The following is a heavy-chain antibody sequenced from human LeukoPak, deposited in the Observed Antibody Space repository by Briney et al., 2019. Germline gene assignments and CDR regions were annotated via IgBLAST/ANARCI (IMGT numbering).Heavy chain of an antibody. D-gene: IGHD3-22*01. CDR2: IYPGDSDT. V-gene: IGHV5-51*01. Sequence: GESLKISCKGSGYSFTSYWIGWVRQMPGKGLEWMGIIYPGDSDTRYSPSFQGQVTISADKSISTAYLRWSSLKASDTAMYYCARLAYYDSSGYYYAWFDPWGQGTLVTVSS. CDR1: GYSFTSYW. J-gene: IGHJ5*02. CDR3: ARLAYYDSSGYYYAWFDP.